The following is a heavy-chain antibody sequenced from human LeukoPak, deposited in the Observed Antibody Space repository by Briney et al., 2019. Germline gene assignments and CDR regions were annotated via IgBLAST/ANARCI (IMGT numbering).Heavy chain of an antibody. CDR1: GFTFRSHA. D-gene: IGHD2-21*01. Sequence: GGSLRLSCVGSGFTFRSHAMSWVRQAPEKGLGFVSGIYENGGTTYYADSVKGRFSISRDNSKNTLYLQMDSLRGEDTAVYYCAKGFRIGYSAHLDYWGQGALVTVSS. V-gene: IGHV3-23*01. CDR2: IYENGGTT. J-gene: IGHJ4*02. CDR3: AKGFRIGYSAHLDY.